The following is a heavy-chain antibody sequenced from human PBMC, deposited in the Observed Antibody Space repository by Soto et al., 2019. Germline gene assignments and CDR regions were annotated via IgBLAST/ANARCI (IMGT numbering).Heavy chain of an antibody. Sequence: GASVKVSCKASGYTFTSYAMHWVRQAPGQRLEWIGWINAGNGNTKYSQKFQGRVTITRDTSASTAYMELSSLRSEDTVVYYCARVDSSGYYYFDYWGQGTLVTVSS. CDR2: INAGNGNT. V-gene: IGHV1-3*01. CDR3: ARVDSSGYYYFDY. D-gene: IGHD3-22*01. CDR1: GYTFTSYA. J-gene: IGHJ4*02.